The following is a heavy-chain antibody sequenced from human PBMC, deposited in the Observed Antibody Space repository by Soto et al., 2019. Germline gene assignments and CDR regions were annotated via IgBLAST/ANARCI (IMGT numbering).Heavy chain of an antibody. CDR2: IYYSGST. D-gene: IGHD2-2*01. CDR1: GGSISSGGYY. Sequence: ASETLSLTCTVSGGSISSGGYYWSWIRQHPGKGLEWIGYIYYSGSTYYNPSLKSRVTISVDTSKNQFSLKLSSVTAADTAVYYCARVSGFYQPLLYFDYWGQGTLVTVSS. V-gene: IGHV4-31*03. CDR3: ARVSGFYQPLLYFDY. J-gene: IGHJ4*02.